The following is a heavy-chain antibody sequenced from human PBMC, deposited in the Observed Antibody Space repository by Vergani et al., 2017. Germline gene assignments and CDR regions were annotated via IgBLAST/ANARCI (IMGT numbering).Heavy chain of an antibody. CDR2: IIPIFGTA. CDR1: GGTFSSYA. J-gene: IGHJ6*02. D-gene: IGHD3-3*02. CDR3: ARDHFVPDYYYYYGMDV. Sequence: QVQLVQSGAEVKKPGSSVKVSCKASGGTFSSYAISWVRQAPGQGLEWMGRIIPIFGTANYAQKFQGRVTITADESTSTAYMELSSLRSEDTAVYYCARDHFVPDYYYYYGMDVWGQGTTVTVSS. V-gene: IGHV1-69*18.